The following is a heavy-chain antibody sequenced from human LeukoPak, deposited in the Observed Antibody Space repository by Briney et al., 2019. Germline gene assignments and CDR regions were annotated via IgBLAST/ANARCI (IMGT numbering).Heavy chain of an antibody. V-gene: IGHV4-59*01. CDR1: GGSISSYY. CDR3: AREDYYGSGSFDY. CDR2: IYYSGST. D-gene: IGHD3-10*01. Sequence: PSETLFLTCTVSGGSISSYYWSWIRQPSGKGLEWIGYIYYSGSTNYNPSLKSRVTISVDTSKNQFSLKLSSVTAADTAVYYCAREDYYGSGSFDYWGQGTLVTVSS. J-gene: IGHJ4*02.